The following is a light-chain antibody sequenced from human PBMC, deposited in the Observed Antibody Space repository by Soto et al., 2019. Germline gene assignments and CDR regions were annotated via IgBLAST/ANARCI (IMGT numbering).Light chain of an antibody. CDR2: GAS. J-gene: IGKJ5*01. Sequence: EIVLTQSPGTLSLSPGERATLSCRASQSVSNNYLAWYQQKPGQAPRLLIYGASNRATGIPDRFSGSGSGTDFTLSIDSLQPDDFATYYCQQYHTSSITFGQGTRLEIK. V-gene: IGKV3-20*01. CDR3: QQYHTSSIT. CDR1: QSVSNNY.